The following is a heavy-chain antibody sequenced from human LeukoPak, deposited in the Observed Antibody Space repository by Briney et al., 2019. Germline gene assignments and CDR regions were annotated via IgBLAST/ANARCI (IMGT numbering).Heavy chain of an antibody. V-gene: IGHV1-18*01. D-gene: IGHD3-22*01. CDR1: GYTFTSYG. J-gene: IGHJ5*02. CDR2: ISGYNGYT. CDR3: ARDEARYSSGYYPNWVDP. Sequence: ASVKVSCKASGYTFTSYGISWVRQAPGQGLGWMGWISGYNGYTHYAHNLQGRVTMTTDTSTSTAYMELRSLRSDDTAVYYCARDEARYSSGYYPNWVDPWGQGTLVTVSS.